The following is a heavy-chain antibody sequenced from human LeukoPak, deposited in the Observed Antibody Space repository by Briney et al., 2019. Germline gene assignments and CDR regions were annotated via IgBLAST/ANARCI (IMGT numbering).Heavy chain of an antibody. CDR3: ARGVYCSGGSCYIPFDY. CDR1: GGSFSGYY. D-gene: IGHD2-15*01. CDR2: INHSGRT. J-gene: IGHJ4*02. V-gene: IGHV4-34*01. Sequence: PSETLSLTCTVYGGSFSGYYWSWIRQPPGKGLEWLGEINHSGRTNYNPSLKSRVTISVDTSKNQFPLKLSSVTAADTAVYYCARGVYCSGGSCYIPFDYWGQGTLVTVSS.